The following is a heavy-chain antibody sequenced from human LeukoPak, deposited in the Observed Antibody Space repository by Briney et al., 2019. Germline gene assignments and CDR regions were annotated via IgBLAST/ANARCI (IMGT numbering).Heavy chain of an antibody. CDR2: IIPFFGIA. CDR3: AKTYYYDSSGYLRSAFDI. D-gene: IGHD3-22*01. Sequence: SVKVSCKASGGTFSSYAISWVRQAPGQGLEWVGRIIPFFGIANYAQKFQGRVTITSDKSTSTAYMELSSLRSEDTAVYYCAKTYYYDSSGYLRSAFDIWGQGTIVTVSS. CDR1: GGTFSSYA. J-gene: IGHJ3*02. V-gene: IGHV1-69*04.